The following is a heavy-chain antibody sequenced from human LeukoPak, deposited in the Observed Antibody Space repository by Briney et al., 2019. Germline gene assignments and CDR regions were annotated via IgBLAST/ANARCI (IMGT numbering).Heavy chain of an antibody. Sequence: GASVKVSCKASGFTFTSSAMQWVRQARGQRLEWIGWIVVGSGNTNYAQKFQERVTITRDMSTSTAYMELSSLRSEDTAVYYCAAEITDYSSTSCYMGEDYWGQGTLVTVSS. CDR2: IVVGSGNT. CDR3: AAEITDYSSTSCYMGEDY. CDR1: GFTFTSSA. V-gene: IGHV1-58*02. J-gene: IGHJ4*02. D-gene: IGHD2-2*02.